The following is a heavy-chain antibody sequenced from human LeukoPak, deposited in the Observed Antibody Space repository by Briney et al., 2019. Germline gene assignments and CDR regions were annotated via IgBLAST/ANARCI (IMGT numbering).Heavy chain of an antibody. CDR1: GYTFTSYD. CDR2: MNPNSGNT. CDR3: ARDGSSGYYLHY. Sequence: ASVKVSCKASGYTFTSYDINWVRQATGQGLEWMGWMNPNSGNTGYAQKFQGRVTITTDTSTSTAYMELRSLRSDDTAVYYCARDGSSGYYLHYWGQGTLVTVSS. J-gene: IGHJ4*02. D-gene: IGHD3-22*01. V-gene: IGHV1-8*03.